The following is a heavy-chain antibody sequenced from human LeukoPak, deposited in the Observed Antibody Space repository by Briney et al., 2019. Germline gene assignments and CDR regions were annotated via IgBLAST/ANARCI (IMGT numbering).Heavy chain of an antibody. J-gene: IGHJ4*02. D-gene: IGHD6-13*01. CDR3: ARGAAGTFDY. Sequence: SETLSLTCTVSGGPISSGDYYWSWIRQPAGKGLEWIGRIYISGSTGYDPSLKSRVTISVDTSKKQFSLKLTSVTAADTAVYYCARGAAGTFDYWGQGTLVTVSS. CDR1: GGPISSGDYY. CDR2: IYISGST. V-gene: IGHV4-61*02.